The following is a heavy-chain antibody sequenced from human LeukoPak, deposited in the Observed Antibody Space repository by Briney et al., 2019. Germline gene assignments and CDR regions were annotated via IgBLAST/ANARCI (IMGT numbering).Heavy chain of an antibody. CDR3: LRDKGDVTRPSSERFDY. V-gene: IGHV3-30-3*01. J-gene: IGHJ4*02. Sequence: GGSLRLSCAASGFTFRSYAMHWVRQAPGKGLEWVAVISYDGSNKYYADSVKGRFTISRDNSKNTLDLQMNSLRAEDTAVYYCLRDKGDVTRPSSERFDYWGQGILVTVSS. D-gene: IGHD4-17*01. CDR2: ISYDGSNK. CDR1: GFTFRSYA.